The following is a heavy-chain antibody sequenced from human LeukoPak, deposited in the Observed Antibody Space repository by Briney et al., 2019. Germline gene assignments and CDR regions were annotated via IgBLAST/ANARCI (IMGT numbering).Heavy chain of an antibody. D-gene: IGHD1-26*01. CDR2: IIPIFGTA. CDR3: ARDSVGAISYYGMDV. Sequence: GASVKVSCKASGGTFISYAISWVRQAPGQGLEWMGGIIPIFGTANYAQKFQGRVTITADESTSTAYMELSSLRSEDTAVYYCARDSVGAISYYGMDVWGQGTTVTVSS. V-gene: IGHV1-69*13. J-gene: IGHJ6*02. CDR1: GGTFISYA.